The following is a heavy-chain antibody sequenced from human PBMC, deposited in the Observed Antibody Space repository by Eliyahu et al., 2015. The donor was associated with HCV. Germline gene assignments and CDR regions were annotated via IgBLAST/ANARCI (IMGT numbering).Heavy chain of an antibody. J-gene: IGHJ6*02. CDR2: ISADGNSP. D-gene: IGHD3-3*01. Sequence: EAQLVESGDGLVQPGGTLRLSCAASGFTFSTYWMXWVRQPPGKGLAWVSSISADGNSPRYADSVKGRFTISRDNANNTLYLQMDSLRVEDTAVYYCVREYDAVMGVWGQGTTVTVSS. CDR3: VREYDAVMGV. V-gene: IGHV3-74*01. CDR1: GFTFSTYW.